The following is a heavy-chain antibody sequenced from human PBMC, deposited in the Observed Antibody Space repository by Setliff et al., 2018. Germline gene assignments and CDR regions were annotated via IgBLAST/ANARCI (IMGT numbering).Heavy chain of an antibody. Sequence: PSETLSLTCTVSGGSISSHYWSWIRQPPGKGLEWIGSIYYSGSTYYNPSLKSRVTISVDTSKNQFSLKLSSVTAADTAVYYCARSKSSSGWLNWFDPWGQGTLVTVSS. D-gene: IGHD6-19*01. CDR1: GGSISSHY. CDR3: ARSKSSSGWLNWFDP. J-gene: IGHJ5*02. V-gene: IGHV4-59*11. CDR2: IYYSGST.